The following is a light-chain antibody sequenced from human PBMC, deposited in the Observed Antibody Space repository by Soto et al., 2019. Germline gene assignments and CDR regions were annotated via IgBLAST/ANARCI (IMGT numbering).Light chain of an antibody. J-gene: IGKJ2*01. CDR2: AAS. CDR1: QSISSY. Sequence: DIQMTQSPSSLSASVGDRVTITCRASQSISSYLNWYQQKPGKAPKLLIYAASSLQSGVPSRFSGGGSGTDCTLTISSLQPEDFATYYCQQSYSTPPEYTFGQGTKLEIK. V-gene: IGKV1-39*01. CDR3: QQSYSTPPEYT.